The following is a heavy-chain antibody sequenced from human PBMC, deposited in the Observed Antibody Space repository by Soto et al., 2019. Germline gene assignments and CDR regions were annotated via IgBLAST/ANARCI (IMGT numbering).Heavy chain of an antibody. CDR2: ISSNGGST. CDR1: GFTFSSYA. Sequence: PGGSLRLSCSASGFTFSSYAMHWVRQAPGKGLEYVSAISSNGGSTYYADSVKGRFTISRDNSKNTLYLQMSSLRAEDTAVYYCVKGVANRRYDILTGYDAFDIWGQGTMVTVS. V-gene: IGHV3-64D*08. CDR3: VKGVANRRYDILTGYDAFDI. D-gene: IGHD3-9*01. J-gene: IGHJ3*02.